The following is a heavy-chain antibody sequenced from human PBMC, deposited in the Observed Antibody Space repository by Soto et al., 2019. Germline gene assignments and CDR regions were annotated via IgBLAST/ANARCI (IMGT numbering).Heavy chain of an antibody. Sequence: SETLSLTCTVSGGSIISGDYYWSWIRQTPGKGLEWIGYIYYSGDTNYNPSLKSRVIISVDTSKNQFSLKLSSVTAADTAVYYCARVPSPWGQGTLVTVSS. CDR1: GGSIISGDYY. CDR3: ARVPSP. CDR2: IYYSGDT. V-gene: IGHV4-30-4*01. J-gene: IGHJ5*02.